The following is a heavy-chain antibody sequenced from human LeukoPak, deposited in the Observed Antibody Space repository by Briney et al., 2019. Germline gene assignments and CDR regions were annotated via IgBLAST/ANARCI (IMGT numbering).Heavy chain of an antibody. J-gene: IGHJ4*02. CDR3: ARQYCSSTSCYFDS. CDR2: INHSGST. V-gene: IGHV4-34*01. Sequence: PSETLSLTCAVYGGCFSGYYWSWIRQPPGKGLEWIEEINHSGSTNYNPSLKSRVTISVDTSKNQFSLKLSSVTAADTAVYYCARQYCSSTSCYFDSWGQGTLVTVSS. CDR1: GGCFSGYY. D-gene: IGHD2-2*01.